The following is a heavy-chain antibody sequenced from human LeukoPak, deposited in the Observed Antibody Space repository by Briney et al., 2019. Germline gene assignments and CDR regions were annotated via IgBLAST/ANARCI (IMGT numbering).Heavy chain of an antibody. D-gene: IGHD2-2*01. CDR3: AKAGCSSTSCYDFDY. Sequence: PGGSLRLSCAASGFTFSSYAMSWVRQAPGKGLEWVSAISGSGGSTYYADSVKGRFTIFRDNSKNTLYLQMNSLRAEDTAVYYCAKAGCSSTSCYDFDYWGQGTLVTVSS. CDR2: ISGSGGST. V-gene: IGHV3-23*01. J-gene: IGHJ4*02. CDR1: GFTFSSYA.